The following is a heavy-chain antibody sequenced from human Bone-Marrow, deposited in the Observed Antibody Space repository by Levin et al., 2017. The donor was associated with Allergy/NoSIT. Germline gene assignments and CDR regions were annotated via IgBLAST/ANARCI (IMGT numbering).Heavy chain of an antibody. CDR1: TYSINSGYY. J-gene: IGHJ4*02. Sequence: SETLSLTCAVSTYSINSGYYWGWIRQPPGKGLEWIGRIHHSGSTYFNPSLKSRVSISVDTSKNHLSLKLSSVTAADTAVYYCARVVRYYDSSGPLGYWGQGTLVTVSS. V-gene: IGHV4-38-2*01. D-gene: IGHD3-22*01. CDR2: IHHSGST. CDR3: ARVVRYYDSSGPLGY.